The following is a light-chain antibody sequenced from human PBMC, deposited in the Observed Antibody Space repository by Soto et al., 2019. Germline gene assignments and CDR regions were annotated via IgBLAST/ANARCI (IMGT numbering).Light chain of an antibody. CDR1: QSISTY. CDR2: TAS. J-gene: IGKJ2*01. V-gene: IGKV1-39*01. CDR3: QQSYSTPRT. Sequence: DTRMTQSPSSLSASVGDRVTITCRASQSISTYLNWYQQKPGKAPKLLIHTASSLQSGVTSRFSGSGSGTDFTLTISSLQLEDFASYYCQQSYSTPRTFGQGTKLEIK.